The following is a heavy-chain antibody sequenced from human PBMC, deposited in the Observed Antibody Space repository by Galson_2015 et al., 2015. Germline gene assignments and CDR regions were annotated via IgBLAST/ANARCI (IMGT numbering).Heavy chain of an antibody. D-gene: IGHD4-17*01. J-gene: IGHJ4*02. CDR2: IYPGDSDT. Sequence: QSGAEVKKPEESLKISCKASGYSFPNYWIAWVRQMPGKGLECMGRIYPGDSDTRYSPSFQGQVTISADKSIRTAYLQWSSLEASDTAIYYCSRQARDGDYGDFWGQGTLVTVSS. CDR1: GYSFPNYW. CDR3: SRQARDGDYGDF. V-gene: IGHV5-51*01.